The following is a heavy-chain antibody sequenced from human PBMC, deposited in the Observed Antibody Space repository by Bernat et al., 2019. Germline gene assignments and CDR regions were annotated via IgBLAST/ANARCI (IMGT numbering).Heavy chain of an antibody. V-gene: IGHV3-43*02. CDR2: ISHDSSAT. Sequence: EVQLVESGGGVIQPGGSLRLSCAPSGFIFHAYVMHWVRQAPGMGLEWVSRISHDSSATSYADSVKGRFTISRDNSKNSLYLQMNSLRVEDTALYYGVRDNTNWAFDYWGRGTLVTVSS. J-gene: IGHJ4*02. D-gene: IGHD7-27*01. CDR3: VRDNTNWAFDY. CDR1: GFIFHAYV.